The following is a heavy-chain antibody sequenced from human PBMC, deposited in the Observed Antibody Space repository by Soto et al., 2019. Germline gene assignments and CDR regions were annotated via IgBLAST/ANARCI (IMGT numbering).Heavy chain of an antibody. CDR1: GYTFTSYD. D-gene: IGHD2-15*01. V-gene: IGHV1-8*01. J-gene: IGHJ6*03. CDR3: ARIVPEQLLRYYYYYYMDV. Sequence: GASVKVSCKASGYTFTSYDINWVRQATGQGLEWMGWMNPNSGNTGYAQKFQGRVTMTRNTSISTAYMELRSLRSDDTAVYFCARIVPEQLLRYYYYYYMDVWG. CDR2: MNPNSGNT.